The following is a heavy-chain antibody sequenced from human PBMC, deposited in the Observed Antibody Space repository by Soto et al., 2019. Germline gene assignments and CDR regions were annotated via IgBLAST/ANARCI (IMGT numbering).Heavy chain of an antibody. CDR1: GFTFSNAW. J-gene: IGHJ6*02. Sequence: EVQLVESGGGLVKPGGSLRLSCAASGFTFSNAWMNWVRQAPGKGLEWVGRIKSKTDGGTTDYAAPVKGRFTISRDDSKNTLYLKRNSLKTEDTAVYYCTTEGVTTKPRYYYGMDVWGQGTTFTVSS. D-gene: IGHD4-17*01. CDR3: TTEGVTTKPRYYYGMDV. V-gene: IGHV3-15*07. CDR2: IKSKTDGGTT.